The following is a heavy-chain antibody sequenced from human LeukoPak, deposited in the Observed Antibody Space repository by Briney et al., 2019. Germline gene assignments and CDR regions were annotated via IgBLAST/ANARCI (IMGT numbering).Heavy chain of an antibody. CDR1: GGSISSHY. J-gene: IGHJ4*02. D-gene: IGHD2-2*01. CDR3: ARGINPDCSSTSCRPYYFDY. CDR2: IYYSGST. V-gene: IGHV4-59*11. Sequence: SETLSLTCTVSGGSISSHYWSWIRQPPGKGLEWIGYIYYSGSTNYNPSLKSRDTISVDTSKNQFSLKLSSVTAADTAVYYCARGINPDCSSTSCRPYYFDYWGQGTLVTVSS.